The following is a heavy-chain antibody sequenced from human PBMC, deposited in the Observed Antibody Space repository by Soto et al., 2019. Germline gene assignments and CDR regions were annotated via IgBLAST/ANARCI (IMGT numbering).Heavy chain of an antibody. Sequence: PSETLSLTCTVSGGSISSSSYYWGWIRQPPGKGLEWIGSIYYSGSTYYNPSLKSRVTISVDTSKNQFSLKLSSVTAADTAVYYCARNIAAAGTSYYYGMDVWGQGTTVTVSS. J-gene: IGHJ6*02. CDR3: ARNIAAAGTSYYYGMDV. V-gene: IGHV4-39*01. CDR2: IYYSGST. D-gene: IGHD6-13*01. CDR1: GGSISSSSYY.